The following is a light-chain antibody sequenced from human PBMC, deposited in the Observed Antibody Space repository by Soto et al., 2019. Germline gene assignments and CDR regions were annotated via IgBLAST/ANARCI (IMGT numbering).Light chain of an antibody. V-gene: IGKV3-15*01. J-gene: IGKJ1*01. CDR3: QQYNQWLTWT. Sequence: EIVMTQSPATLSVSPGERATLSCRASQSVSSSLAWYQQKPGQAPRLLIYGASTRATGIPARFSGSGSGTEFTLTISSLQSEDFAVYHCQQYNQWLTWTFGQGTKVDIK. CDR1: QSVSSS. CDR2: GAS.